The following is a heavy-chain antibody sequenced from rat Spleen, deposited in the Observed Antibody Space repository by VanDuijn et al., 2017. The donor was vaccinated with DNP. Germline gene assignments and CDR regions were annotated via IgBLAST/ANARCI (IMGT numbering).Heavy chain of an antibody. CDR3: ARLRLEWEVRAMDA. CDR2: ISYSGST. V-gene: IGHV3-1*01. D-gene: IGHD1-1*01. Sequence: VQLQESGPGLVKPSQSLSLTCSVTDYSITSNYWGWIRQFPGHKMEYIGYISYSGSTNYNPSLESRISITRDTSKNQFFLQLKSVTPEDTATYYCARLRLEWEVRAMDAWGQGTSVTVSS. J-gene: IGHJ4*01. CDR1: DYSITSNY.